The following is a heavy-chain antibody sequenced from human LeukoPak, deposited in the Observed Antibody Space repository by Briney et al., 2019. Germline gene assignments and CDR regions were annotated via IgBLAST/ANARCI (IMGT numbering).Heavy chain of an antibody. CDR2: IVGSGVTT. D-gene: IGHD5-18*01. J-gene: IGHJ4*02. CDR1: GLTFRSYW. Sequence: GGSLSLSCAASGLTFRSYWMSWVRQAPGKGLEWVSGIVGSGVTTYYADSVKGRFTISRDNSKNTLYLHMNGLRVEDTAIYYCARDERWIQFNYWGQGTLVTVSS. CDR3: ARDERWIQFNY. V-gene: IGHV3-23*01.